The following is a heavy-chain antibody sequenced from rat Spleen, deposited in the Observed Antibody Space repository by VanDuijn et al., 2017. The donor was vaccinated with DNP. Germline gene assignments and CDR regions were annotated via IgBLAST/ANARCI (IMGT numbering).Heavy chain of an antibody. D-gene: IGHD1-12*02. CDR3: ARYQSYYYDGSYYPFYFDY. J-gene: IGHJ2*01. Sequence: EVQLQESGPGLVKPSQSLSLTCSVTGYSITSNYWGWIRKFPGNKMEWMGYISYSGSTSYNPSLKSRLSITRDTSKNQFFLQLNSVTTEDTATYYCARYQSYYYDGSYYPFYFDYWGQGVMVTVSS. CDR1: GYSITSNY. V-gene: IGHV3-1*01. CDR2: ISYSGST.